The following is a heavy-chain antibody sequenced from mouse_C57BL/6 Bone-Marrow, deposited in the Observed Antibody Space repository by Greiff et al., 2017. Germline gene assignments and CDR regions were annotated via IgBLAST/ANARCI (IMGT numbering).Heavy chain of an antibody. Sequence: EVQVVESGGGLVKPGGSLKLSCAASGFTFSSYAMSWVRQTPEKRLEWVATISDGGSYTYYPDNVKGRFTISRDNAKNNLYLQMSHLKSEDTAMYYCARDLGRYYFDYWGQGTTLTVSS. V-gene: IGHV5-4*01. CDR1: GFTFSSYA. J-gene: IGHJ2*01. D-gene: IGHD4-1*01. CDR2: ISDGGSYT. CDR3: ARDLGRYYFDY.